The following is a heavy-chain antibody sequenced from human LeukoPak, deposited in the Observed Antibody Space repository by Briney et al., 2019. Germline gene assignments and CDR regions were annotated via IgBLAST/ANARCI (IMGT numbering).Heavy chain of an antibody. CDR2: ISSLSTSI. J-gene: IGHJ4*02. CDR3: GRDKED. Sequence: GGSLRLSCAASGFTFSGYYMSWIRQAPGKGLEWVSYISSLSTSIYYTDSVKGRFTISRDNAKNSLYLQMNNLKAEDTAVYYCGRDKEDWGQGTLVTVSS. CDR1: GFTFSGYY. V-gene: IGHV3-11*04.